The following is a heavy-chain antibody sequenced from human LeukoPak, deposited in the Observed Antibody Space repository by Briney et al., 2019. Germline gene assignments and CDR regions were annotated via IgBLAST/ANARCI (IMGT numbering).Heavy chain of an antibody. CDR2: INDGGNRK. Sequence: GGSLRLSCAASGFTFSTCGMHWVRQAPGKGLEWVAFINDGGNRKDYADSVQGRLTISRDTSKNILYLQMNSLRVEDTAVYYCVRDNPRCCGVVPANIDDYWGQGTLVTVSS. J-gene: IGHJ4*02. D-gene: IGHD2-15*01. V-gene: IGHV3-30*02. CDR3: VRDNPRCCGVVPANIDDY. CDR1: GFTFSTCG.